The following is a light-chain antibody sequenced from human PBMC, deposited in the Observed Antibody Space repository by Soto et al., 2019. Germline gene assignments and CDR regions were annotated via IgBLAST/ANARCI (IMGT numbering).Light chain of an antibody. CDR1: QSVGSSY. Sequence: IVLTQSPGTLSLSPGERATLSCRASQSVGSSYLAWYQHKPGQAPRLLIHGGSSRATGVPDRFSGSGSGTDFTLTISRLEPEDFSVYYCQQYGTSPLTFGQGTRLEIK. J-gene: IGKJ5*01. V-gene: IGKV3-20*01. CDR2: GGS. CDR3: QQYGTSPLT.